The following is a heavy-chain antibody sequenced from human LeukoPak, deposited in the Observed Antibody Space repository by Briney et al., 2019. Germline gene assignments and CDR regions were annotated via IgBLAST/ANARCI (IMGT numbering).Heavy chain of an antibody. CDR1: GFTFSSHW. D-gene: IGHD3-22*01. CDR2: IKEDGSKK. CDR3: ATPLDYYDTSGRHQGGD. Sequence: LPGGSLRLSCAASGFTFSSHWMTWVRQAPGKGLEWVANIKEDGSKKNYVDSVKGRFTISRDNAKNSLCLQMSGLRAEDTALYYCATPLDYYDTSGRHQGGDWGQGTLVTVSS. V-gene: IGHV3-7*03. J-gene: IGHJ4*02.